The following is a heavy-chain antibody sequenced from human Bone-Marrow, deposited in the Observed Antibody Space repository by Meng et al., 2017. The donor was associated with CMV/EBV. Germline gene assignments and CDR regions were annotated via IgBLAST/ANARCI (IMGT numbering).Heavy chain of an antibody. Sequence: YTSTAFFLHWVRQGPGRGLEWLGSINPNDGDTHYARKFQGRVTMTRATSINTVYMDLNSLTSDDTATYYCARAGGGNWGVYSAYDYWGQGTLVTVSS. J-gene: IGHJ4*02. CDR1: YTSTAFF. CDR3: ARAGGGNWGVYSAYDY. CDR2: INPNDGDT. V-gene: IGHV1-2*02. D-gene: IGHD3-16*01.